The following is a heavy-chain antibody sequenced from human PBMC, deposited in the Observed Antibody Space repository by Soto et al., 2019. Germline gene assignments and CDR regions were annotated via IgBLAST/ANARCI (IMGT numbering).Heavy chain of an antibody. D-gene: IGHD2-2*01. CDR1: WFDFRSYA. CDR3: AKERYCSATSCYGGFDF. CDR2: ISAGGANT. Sequence: GGSLRLSWAASWFDFRSYAMSWVRLAPGRGLEWVSTISAGGANTQVAETLRGRFTVVRDNSKDTLHLQMNTLRADDTAIYWCAKERYCSATSCYGGFDFWGKGTVVTVSS. J-gene: IGHJ3*01. V-gene: IGHV3-23*01.